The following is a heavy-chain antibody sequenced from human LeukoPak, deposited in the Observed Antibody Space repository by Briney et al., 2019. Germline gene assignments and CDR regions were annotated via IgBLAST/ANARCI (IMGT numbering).Heavy chain of an antibody. D-gene: IGHD3-3*01. J-gene: IGHJ4*02. Sequence: SETLSLTCTVSGYSISSNYYWGWIRQPPGKGLEWIGSIYHSGSTYYNPPLKSRVTISADTSKNQFSLKLSSVTAADTAVYFCARDAYYDFWSGYSRGADYWGQGTLVTVSS. CDR1: GYSISSNYY. V-gene: IGHV4-38-2*02. CDR3: ARDAYYDFWSGYSRGADY. CDR2: IYHSGST.